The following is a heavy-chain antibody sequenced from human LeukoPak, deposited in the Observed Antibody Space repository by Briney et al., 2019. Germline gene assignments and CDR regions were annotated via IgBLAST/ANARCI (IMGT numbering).Heavy chain of an antibody. V-gene: IGHV4-59*01. CDR3: VRASWSGGTCLSPD. Sequence: SETLSLTCTVSGGSISTYYWSWIRQPPRKGLEWIGYIYYTGSTNYNPSLKSRVTMSVDASKNQFSLKLTSVTAADTAVYYCVRASWSGGTCLSPDWGQGTLVTVSS. D-gene: IGHD2-15*01. J-gene: IGHJ1*01. CDR1: GGSISTYY. CDR2: IYYTGST.